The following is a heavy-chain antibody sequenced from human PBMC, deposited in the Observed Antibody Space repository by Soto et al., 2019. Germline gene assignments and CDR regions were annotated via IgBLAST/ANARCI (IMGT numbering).Heavy chain of an antibody. Sequence: QVQLQESGPGLVKPSGTLSLTCAVSGGSISSTNWWCWVRQSPEKGLEWIGEIHNSGSTNYNPSLKSRVTITIDRSNHQFSLMLSSVTAADTAVYYCARGNFDYWGQGTLVTVSS. CDR3: ARGNFDY. CDR2: IHNSGST. V-gene: IGHV4-4*02. J-gene: IGHJ4*02. CDR1: GGSISSTNW.